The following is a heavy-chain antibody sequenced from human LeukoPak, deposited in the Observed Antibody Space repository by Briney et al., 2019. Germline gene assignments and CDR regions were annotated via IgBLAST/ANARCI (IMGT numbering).Heavy chain of an antibody. D-gene: IGHD3-22*01. Sequence: GGSLRLSCAASGFTFSSSSMNWVRQAPGKGLEWVSYISSSSSTIHYAESVKGRFTTSRDNSKNTLYLQMNSLRAEDTAVYYCARDRYDSSGYYLDYWGQGTLVTVSS. CDR1: GFTFSSSS. CDR2: ISSSSSTI. V-gene: IGHV3-48*01. J-gene: IGHJ4*02. CDR3: ARDRYDSSGYYLDY.